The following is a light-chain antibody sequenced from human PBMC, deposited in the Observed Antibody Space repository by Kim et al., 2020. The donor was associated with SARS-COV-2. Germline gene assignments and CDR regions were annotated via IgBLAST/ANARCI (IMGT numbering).Light chain of an antibody. Sequence: SVTSSCTGTSSDVGGYNYVSWYQQHPGKAPKLMIYDVSKRPSGVPDRFSGSKSGNTASLTISGLQAEDEADYYCCSYAGSYTNWVFGGGTQLTVL. CDR3: CSYAGSYTNWV. CDR1: SSDVGGYNY. CDR2: DVS. J-gene: IGLJ3*02. V-gene: IGLV2-11*02.